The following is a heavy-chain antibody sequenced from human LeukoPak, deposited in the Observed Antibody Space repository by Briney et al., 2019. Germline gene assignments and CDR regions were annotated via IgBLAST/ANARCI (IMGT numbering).Heavy chain of an antibody. CDR3: ARELTAPY. D-gene: IGHD4/OR15-4a*01. V-gene: IGHV3-7*01. J-gene: IGHJ4*02. CDR1: GFIFTDYW. Sequence: PGGSLRLSCAASGFIFTDYWMSWVRQAPGKGLEWVANIKQDGSEKYYVDSVKGRFTISRDYAKNSLYLQMNSLRAEDTAVYYCARELTAPYWGQGTLVTVSS. CDR2: IKQDGSEK.